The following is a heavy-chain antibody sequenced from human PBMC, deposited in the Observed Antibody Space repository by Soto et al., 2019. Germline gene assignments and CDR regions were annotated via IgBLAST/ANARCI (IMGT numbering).Heavy chain of an antibody. CDR1: GFTFSSYA. CDR2: ISGSGGST. J-gene: IGHJ4*02. Sequence: HPGGSLRLSCAASGFTFSSYAMSWVRQAPGKGLEWVSAISGSGGSTYYADSVKGRFTISRDNSKNTLYLQMNSLRAEDTAVYYCAKWGVYYDSSGYFDYWGKGTLVTVSS. V-gene: IGHV3-23*01. D-gene: IGHD3-22*01. CDR3: AKWGVYYDSSGYFDY.